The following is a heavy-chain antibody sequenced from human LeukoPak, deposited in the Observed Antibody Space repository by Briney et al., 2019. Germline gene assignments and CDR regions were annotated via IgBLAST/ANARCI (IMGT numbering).Heavy chain of an antibody. Sequence: GRSLRVSCAASGFTFSSYAMQWVRQAPGKALEWVAVISYDGSNKYYADSVKGRFTISRDNSKNTLYLQMNSLRAEDTAVYYCARAPQCELLSYFDYWGQRTLVTVSS. CDR1: GFTFSSYA. D-gene: IGHD1-26*01. V-gene: IGHV3-30-3*01. J-gene: IGHJ4*02. CDR3: ARAPQCELLSYFDY. CDR2: ISYDGSNK.